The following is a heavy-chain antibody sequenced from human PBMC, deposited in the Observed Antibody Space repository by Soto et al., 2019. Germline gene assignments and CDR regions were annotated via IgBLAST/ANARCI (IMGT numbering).Heavy chain of an antibody. D-gene: IGHD2-21*02. CDR3: TRDGRGLGRLSLFEY. V-gene: IGHV3-53*01. CDR1: GFNVNSDY. J-gene: IGHJ4*02. CDR2: IYSGDTT. Sequence: WGSLRLSCAASGFNVNSDYMKWVRQTPGKGLELFASIYSGDTTYYADSVRGRFTISSDKSKNTLYFQLSSLRIEDTAVYYCTRDGRGLGRLSLFEYWGQGVLVTVSS.